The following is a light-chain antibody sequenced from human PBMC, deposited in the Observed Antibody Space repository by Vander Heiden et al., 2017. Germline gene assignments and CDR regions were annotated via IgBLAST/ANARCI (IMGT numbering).Light chain of an antibody. V-gene: IGLV2-14*03. Sequence: QSALPQPASVSGSPGQSITISCTGTSSDVGGYNSVSWYQQHPGKAPKLMIYDVSNRPSGVSNRFSGSKSGNTASLTISGLQAEDEADYYCSSYTSSSTRVFGGGTKLTVL. CDR3: SSYTSSSTRV. J-gene: IGLJ2*01. CDR1: SSDVGGYNS. CDR2: DVS.